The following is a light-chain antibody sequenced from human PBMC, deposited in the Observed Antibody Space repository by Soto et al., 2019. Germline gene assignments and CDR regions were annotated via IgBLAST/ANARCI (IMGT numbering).Light chain of an antibody. Sequence: QSALTQPPSASGSPGQSVTISCTGTSSDVGGYNYVSWYQQHPGKAPKLMIYEVSKRPSGVPDRFSGSKSGNTASLTVSGLQAEDEADYYCSSYAGSQGVFGGGTKLTVL. CDR3: SSYAGSQGV. J-gene: IGLJ2*01. CDR2: EVS. V-gene: IGLV2-8*01. CDR1: SSDVGGYNY.